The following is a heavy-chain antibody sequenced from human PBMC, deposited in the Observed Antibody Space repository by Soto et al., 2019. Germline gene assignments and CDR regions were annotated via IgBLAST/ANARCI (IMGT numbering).Heavy chain of an antibody. J-gene: IGHJ3*02. CDR1: GFIFSNYA. CDR2: ISGSGSTT. CDR3: VRIREAAATGGAFDI. V-gene: IGHV3-23*01. Sequence: EVQLLESGGHLVQPGGSLRLSCAASGFIFSNYAMSWVRQAPGKGLEWVSFISGSGSTTYYADSVKGRFTISRGNSKNMLYVQMNSLRAEDAAVYYCVRIREAAATGGAFDIWGQGSVVTVSS. D-gene: IGHD6-25*01.